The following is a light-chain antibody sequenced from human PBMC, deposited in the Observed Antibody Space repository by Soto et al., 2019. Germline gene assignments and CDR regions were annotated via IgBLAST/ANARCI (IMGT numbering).Light chain of an antibody. V-gene: IGKV3-11*01. CDR3: HQRQSWPRT. J-gene: IGKJ1*01. CDR1: QTVRNNY. Sequence: EFVLTQSPCTLSLSPGERATLSCRASQTVRNNYLAWYQQKPGQAPRLLMYDAYNRATGIPPRFSGSGSGTDFTLTISDVQPEDFAIYYCHQRQSWPRTFGQGTKV. CDR2: DAY.